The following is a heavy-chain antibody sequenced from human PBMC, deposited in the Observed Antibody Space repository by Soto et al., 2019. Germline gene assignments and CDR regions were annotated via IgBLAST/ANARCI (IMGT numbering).Heavy chain of an antibody. Sequence: QVQLVESGGGVVQPGRSLRLSCAASGFTFSSYGMHWVRQAPGKGLEWVAVISYDGSNKYYADSVKGRFTISRDNSKNTLYLQMNSLRAEDTAVYYCAKDVVAVAGPRGWFDPWGQGTLVTVSS. V-gene: IGHV3-30*18. CDR3: AKDVVAVAGPRGWFDP. J-gene: IGHJ5*02. CDR2: ISYDGSNK. CDR1: GFTFSSYG. D-gene: IGHD6-19*01.